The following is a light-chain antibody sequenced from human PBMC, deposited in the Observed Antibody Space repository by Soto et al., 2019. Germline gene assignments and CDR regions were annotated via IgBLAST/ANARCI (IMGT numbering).Light chain of an antibody. J-gene: IGLJ2*01. V-gene: IGLV7-43*01. CDR1: TGAVTSGYY. CDR2: STT. CDR3: LLYDDGARV. Sequence: QTVVTQEPSLTVYPGGTVTLTCASSTGAVTSGYYPNWFQQKPGQAHTSLIYSTTNRHSWTPARFSGSRLGGKAALTLSGVQPEDEAEYYCLLYDDGARVFGGGTKLTVL.